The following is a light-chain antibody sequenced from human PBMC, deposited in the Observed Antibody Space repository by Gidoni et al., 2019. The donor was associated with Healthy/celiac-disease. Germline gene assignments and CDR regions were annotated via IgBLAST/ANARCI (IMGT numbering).Light chain of an antibody. CDR2: AAS. V-gene: IGKV1-39*01. CDR1: QSISSY. Sequence: DLQMTQSPSSLSASVGDRVTITCRASQSISSYLNLYQQKPGKAPKLLIYAASSLQSGVPSRFSSSGSGTDFTLTISSLQPEDFATYYCQQSYSTPFTFGPGTKVEIK. J-gene: IGKJ3*01. CDR3: QQSYSTPFT.